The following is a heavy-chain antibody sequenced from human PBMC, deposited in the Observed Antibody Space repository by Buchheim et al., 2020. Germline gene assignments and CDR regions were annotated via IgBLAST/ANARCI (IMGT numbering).Heavy chain of an antibody. J-gene: IGHJ4*02. CDR1: GFTFSGHG. V-gene: IGHV3-30*18. CDR3: VKEWNLNYFFDY. CDR2: ISSDGSSK. Sequence: QVQLVESGGGVVQPGRSLRLSCAASGFTFSGHGMHWVRQAPGKGLEWVAIISSDGSSKHYGDSVKGRFTVSRDNSNNTLYLQMDSLRADDTAVYYCVKEWNLNYFFDYWGQGTL. D-gene: IGHD1-1*01.